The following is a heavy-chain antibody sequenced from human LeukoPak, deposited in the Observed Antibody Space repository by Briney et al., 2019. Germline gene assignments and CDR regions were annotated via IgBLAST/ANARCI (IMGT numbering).Heavy chain of an antibody. D-gene: IGHD3-22*01. Sequence: ASVKVPCKATGYTFTGYYMHWVRQAPGQGLEWMGWINPDSGGTNYAQKFQGRVTMTRDTSISTAYMELSRLRSDDTAVYYCVRDTYYYDSTGQDKSDYWGQGTLVTVSS. CDR1: GYTFTGYY. V-gene: IGHV1-2*02. CDR2: INPDSGGT. CDR3: VRDTYYYDSTGQDKSDY. J-gene: IGHJ4*02.